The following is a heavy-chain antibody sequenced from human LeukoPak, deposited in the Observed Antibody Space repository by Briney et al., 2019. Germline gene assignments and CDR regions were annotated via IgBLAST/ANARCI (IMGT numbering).Heavy chain of an antibody. V-gene: IGHV4-59*01. CDR1: GCSISSYY. CDR3: ARAPSLSLYFDY. CDR2: ICNSGST. D-gene: IGHD3-16*02. J-gene: IGHJ4*01. Sequence: SETLSLTCTVSGCSISSYYWSWIRQPPGKGLEWVGYICNSGSTNYYPSLMSRVTISVDTSNSQFSLKLSSVTAADTAVYYCARAPSLSLYFDYWGQGTLVTVSS.